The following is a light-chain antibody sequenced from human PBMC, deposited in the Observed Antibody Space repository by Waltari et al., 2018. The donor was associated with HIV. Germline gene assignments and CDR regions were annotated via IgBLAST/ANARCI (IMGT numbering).Light chain of an antibody. V-gene: IGLV3-9*01. CDR3: QLWDSSLSVI. Sequence: SYELTQPPSESVPLGRTAEIPWGAFDTERKTVQWYQQKPGQAPVLVIYRDSNRTSGISERFSASNSGNMANLTIYGVRAWDEADYYCQLWDSSLSVIFGGGTKLTVL. CDR1: DTERKT. CDR2: RDS. J-gene: IGLJ2*01.